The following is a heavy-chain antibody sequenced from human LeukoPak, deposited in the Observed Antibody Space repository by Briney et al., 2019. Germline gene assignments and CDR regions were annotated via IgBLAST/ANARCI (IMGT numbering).Heavy chain of an antibody. CDR3: ATDRLEIYALNI. D-gene: IGHD1-1*01. J-gene: IGHJ3*02. V-gene: IGHV1-24*01. CDR1: GYSLSDLS. Sequence: ASVKVPCKVSGYSLSDLSIHWVRHVPGKGLEWMGGFEPEEGDHGETIYAQNFEGRLTLTEDTLTDTAYMELLSLTSEDTAVYYCATDRLEIYALNIWGQGTMVTVSS. CDR2: FEPEEGDHGET.